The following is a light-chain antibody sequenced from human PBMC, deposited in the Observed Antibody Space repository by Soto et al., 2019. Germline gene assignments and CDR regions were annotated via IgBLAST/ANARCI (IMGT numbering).Light chain of an antibody. CDR1: QSISTY. J-gene: IGKJ5*01. CDR3: QQSYRTPIT. V-gene: IGKV1-39*01. Sequence: DIQMTQSPSSLSASVGDRVTITCRASQSISTYLNWYPTKPGKAPKLLIYAASTLQTGVPSRLSGSGSGTDVTLTISSLQPEDFATYYGQQSYRTPITFGQGTRLEIK. CDR2: AAS.